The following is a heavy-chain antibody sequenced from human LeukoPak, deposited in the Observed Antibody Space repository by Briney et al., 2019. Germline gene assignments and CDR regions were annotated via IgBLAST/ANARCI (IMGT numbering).Heavy chain of an antibody. Sequence: SETLSLTCSVSGDSLSPFYWTWIRQPPGKGLEWIGYIYYSGATRYNPSLKSRVTISVDLSKNQFSLRLSSVTAADTAVYYCARLDSGNHGNIPHWGQGTLVTVSS. CDR3: ARLDSGNHGNIPH. CDR1: GDSLSPFY. V-gene: IGHV4-59*08. D-gene: IGHD1-26*01. J-gene: IGHJ1*01. CDR2: IYYSGAT.